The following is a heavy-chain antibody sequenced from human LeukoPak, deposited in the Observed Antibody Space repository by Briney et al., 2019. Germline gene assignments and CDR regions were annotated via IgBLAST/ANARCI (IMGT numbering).Heavy chain of an antibody. D-gene: IGHD1-26*01. CDR3: ARDGGSYWNYYYYYMDV. Sequence: SVKVSCKASGGTFSSYAISWVRQAPGQGLEWMGRIIPIFGTANYAQKFQGRVAITTDESTSTAYMELSSLRSEDTAVYYCARDGGSYWNYYYYYMDVWGKGTTVTVSS. CDR2: IIPIFGTA. CDR1: GGTFSSYA. V-gene: IGHV1-69*05. J-gene: IGHJ6*03.